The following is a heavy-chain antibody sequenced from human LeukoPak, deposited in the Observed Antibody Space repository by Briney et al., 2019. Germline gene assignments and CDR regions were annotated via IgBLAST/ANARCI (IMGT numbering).Heavy chain of an antibody. CDR3: ARESGGGGYSYGFDY. Sequence: SVTVSCKASGGTFSSYAISWVRQAPGQGLEWMGGIIPIFGTANYAQKFQGRVTITADKSTSTAYMELSSLRSEDTAVYYCARESGGGGYSYGFDYWGQGTLVTVSS. V-gene: IGHV1-69*06. D-gene: IGHD5-18*01. CDR2: IIPIFGTA. CDR1: GGTFSSYA. J-gene: IGHJ4*02.